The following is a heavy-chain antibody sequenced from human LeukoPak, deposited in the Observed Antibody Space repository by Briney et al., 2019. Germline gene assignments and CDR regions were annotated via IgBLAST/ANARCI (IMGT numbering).Heavy chain of an antibody. CDR1: GFTFSSHW. D-gene: IGHD5-18*01. CDR2: ISYDGSNK. Sequence: GGSLRLSCAASGFTFSSHWMNWVRQAPGKGLEWVAVISYDGSNKYYADSEKGRFTISRDNSKNTLYLQMNSLRAEDTAVYYCARGDTAMVTPPSDYWGQGTLVTVSS. J-gene: IGHJ4*02. CDR3: ARGDTAMVTPPSDY. V-gene: IGHV3-30*03.